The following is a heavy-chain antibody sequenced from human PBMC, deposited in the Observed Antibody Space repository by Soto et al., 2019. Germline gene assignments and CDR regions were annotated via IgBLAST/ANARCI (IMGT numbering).Heavy chain of an antibody. CDR2: IYNSGTT. J-gene: IGHJ4*02. CDR3: ASGAPSRY. Sequence: QMQLQESGPGLVKPSETLSLTCSVSGGSFSNYYWAWIRQAPGQGLEWIGSIYNSGTTNYNPSLKSRVIISIESSKSQSSLRLNSVTVADSAVYFCASGAPSRYWGQGILVAVSS. V-gene: IGHV4-59*08. CDR1: GGSFSNYY. D-gene: IGHD4-17*01.